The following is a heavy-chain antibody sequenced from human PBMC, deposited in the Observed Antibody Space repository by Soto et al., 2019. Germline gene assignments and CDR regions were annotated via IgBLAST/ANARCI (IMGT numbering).Heavy chain of an antibody. CDR2: IYYSGNT. D-gene: IGHD2-21*02. V-gene: IGHV4-30-4*01. Sequence: SETLSLTCTVSGGSISSGDYYWSWIRQPPGKGLEWIGYIYYSGNTYYNPSLKSRVTISVDTSKNQFSLKLSSVTAADTAVYYCASVVVTARKHQENDYWGQGTLVTVSS. CDR1: GGSISSGDYY. CDR3: ASVVVTARKHQENDY. J-gene: IGHJ4*02.